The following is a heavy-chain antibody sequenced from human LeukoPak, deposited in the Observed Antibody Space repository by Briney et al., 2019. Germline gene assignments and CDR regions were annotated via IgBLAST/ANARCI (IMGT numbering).Heavy chain of an antibody. CDR2: ISAYNGNT. J-gene: IGHJ4*02. V-gene: IGHV1-18*01. CDR1: GYAFTTYG. D-gene: IGHD2-2*01. Sequence: ASVKVSCKASGYAFTTYGISWVRQAPGQGLEWMGWISAYNGNTNYAQKLQGRVTMTTDTSTSTAYMELGSLRSDDTAVYYCARDPGDQLLRFDSCGQGTLVTVSS. CDR3: ARDPGDQLLRFDS.